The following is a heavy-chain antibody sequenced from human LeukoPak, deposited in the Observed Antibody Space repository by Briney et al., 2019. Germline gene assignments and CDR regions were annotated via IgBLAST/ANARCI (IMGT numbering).Heavy chain of an antibody. Sequence: SETLSLTCTVSGGSISGNHWSWVRQPPGKGLEWIGYIYYSGSTNYNPSLKRRVTMSVDTSRNQFSLKLNSVTAADTAVYYCARGTGPGYCDGSDYLSPFDYWGQGTLVTVSS. CDR2: IYYSGST. J-gene: IGHJ4*02. V-gene: IGHV4-59*01. CDR3: ARGTGPGYCDGSDYLSPFDY. CDR1: GGSISGNH. D-gene: IGHD3-22*01.